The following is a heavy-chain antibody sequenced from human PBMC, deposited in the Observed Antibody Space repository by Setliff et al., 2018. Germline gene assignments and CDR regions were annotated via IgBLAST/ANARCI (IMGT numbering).Heavy chain of an antibody. CDR3: ARADHLVTTTFDY. J-gene: IGHJ4*01. CDR2: INTKTGDP. Sequence: ASVKVSCKASGDTSTTYAIHWVRQAPGQGLEWMGWINTKTGDPSYAQGYTGRFAFSLDTSDSTTYLDISTLKAEDTATYFCARADHLVTTTFDYWGQGTLVTVSS. CDR1: GDTSTTYA. D-gene: IGHD4-17*01. V-gene: IGHV7-4-1*02.